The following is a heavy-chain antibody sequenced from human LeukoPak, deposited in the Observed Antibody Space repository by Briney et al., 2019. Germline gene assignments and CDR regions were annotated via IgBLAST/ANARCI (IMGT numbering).Heavy chain of an antibody. CDR1: GFTFSSYS. J-gene: IGHJ4*02. V-gene: IGHV3-21*01. D-gene: IGHD6-19*01. CDR3: ARDFKAVAGTVKGYFDY. Sequence: GGSLRLSCAASGFTFSSYSMNWVRQAPGKGLEWVSSISTCSSYIYYADSVKGRFTISRDNAKNSLYLQMNSLRAEDTAVYYCARDFKAVAGTVKGYFDYWGQGTLVTVSS. CDR2: ISTCSSYI.